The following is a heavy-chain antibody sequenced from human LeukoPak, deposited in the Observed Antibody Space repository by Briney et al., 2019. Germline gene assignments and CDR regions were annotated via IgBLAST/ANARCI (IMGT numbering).Heavy chain of an antibody. Sequence: ASVTVSCTASGYTFSSFTMHWLRQAPGQRLEWMGWISVGNGNTKYSQRFQGRVTITRDTSASTAYMELTSLRSGDTAVYYCARGGTDYDYVWGSFHFDYWGQGTLVTVSS. CDR2: ISVGNGNT. CDR1: GYTFSSFT. CDR3: ARGGTDYDYVWGSFHFDY. J-gene: IGHJ4*02. V-gene: IGHV1-3*01. D-gene: IGHD3-16*01.